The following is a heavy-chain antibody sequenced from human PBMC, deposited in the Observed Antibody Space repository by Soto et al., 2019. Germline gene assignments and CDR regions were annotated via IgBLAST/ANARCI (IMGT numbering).Heavy chain of an antibody. V-gene: IGHV3-23*01. CDR3: AKAVTISSSWYDPRYYFDY. J-gene: IGHJ4*02. D-gene: IGHD6-13*01. CDR2: ISGSGGST. CDR1: GFTFSSYA. Sequence: GGSLRLSCAASGFTFSSYAMSWVRQAPGKGLEWVSAISGSGGSTYYADSVKGRFTISRDNSKNTLYLQMNSLRAEDTAVYYCAKAVTISSSWYDPRYYFDYWGQGTLVTVSS.